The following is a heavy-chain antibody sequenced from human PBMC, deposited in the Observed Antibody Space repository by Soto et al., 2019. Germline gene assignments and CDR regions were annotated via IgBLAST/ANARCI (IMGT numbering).Heavy chain of an antibody. CDR1: GFTFDSYA. CDR3: ARGEDAFFYYGLDV. V-gene: IGHV3-23*01. J-gene: IGHJ6*02. Sequence: GGSLRLSCVASGFTFDSYAMNWIRQAPGKGLEWVSVISGGGTSTYYADSVKGRFTVSRDNSKNTMYLQMNRLTAADTAVYYCARGEDAFFYYGLDVWGQGITVTVSS. CDR2: ISGGGTST.